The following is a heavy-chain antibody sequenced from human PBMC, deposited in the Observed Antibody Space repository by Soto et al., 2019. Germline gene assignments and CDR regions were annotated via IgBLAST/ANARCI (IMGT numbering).Heavy chain of an antibody. CDR2: ISYDGSNK. Sequence: GGSLRLSCAASGFTFSSYAMHWVRQAPGKGLEWVAVISYDGSNKYYADSVKGRFTISRDNSKNTLYLQMNSLRAEDTAVYYCARELNSYPSTSDAFDIWGQGTMVTVSS. J-gene: IGHJ3*02. D-gene: IGHD5-18*01. CDR3: ARELNSYPSTSDAFDI. V-gene: IGHV3-30-3*01. CDR1: GFTFSSYA.